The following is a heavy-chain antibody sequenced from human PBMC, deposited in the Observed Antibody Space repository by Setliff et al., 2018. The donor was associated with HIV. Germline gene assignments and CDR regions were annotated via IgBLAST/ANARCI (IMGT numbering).Heavy chain of an antibody. CDR2: ISSSSSTI. D-gene: IGHD3-3*01. J-gene: IGHJ3*01. CDR3: ARDFRLLDYLTPVRGVFDL. CDR1: GFTLRGSS. Sequence: PGGSLRLSCVASGFTLRGSSMNWVRQAPGKGLEWISYISSSSSTIYLADSVKGRFTISRDNVKNSLYLEMESLTAEDTAVYYCARDFRLLDYLTPVRGVFDLWGQGTMVTVSS. V-gene: IGHV3-48*01.